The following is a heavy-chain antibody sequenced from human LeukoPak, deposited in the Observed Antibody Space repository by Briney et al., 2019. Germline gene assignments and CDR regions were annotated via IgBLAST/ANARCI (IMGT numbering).Heavy chain of an antibody. D-gene: IGHD2-15*01. CDR1: GGSTISSDYH. J-gene: IGHJ3*02. V-gene: IGHV4-39*01. CDR3: ARHCCSGPAKRVFDI. Sequence: SETLSLTCTVSGGSTISSDYHWGWVRQPPGKGLEWIGTISYSGNTDYNPSLRSRVTISVDTSNNQFSLRLGSVTAADTAVYHCARHCCSGPAKRVFDIWGQGTKVTVSS. CDR2: ISYSGNT.